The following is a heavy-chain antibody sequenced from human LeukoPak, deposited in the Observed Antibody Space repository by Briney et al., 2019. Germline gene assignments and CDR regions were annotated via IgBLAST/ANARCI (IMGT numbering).Heavy chain of an antibody. CDR3: ARARYCSSTSCYVTDAFDI. CDR1: GGSISNYY. J-gene: IGHJ3*02. CDR2: IYTSGST. Sequence: SETLSLTGTVSGGSISNYYWSWIRQPAGKGLEWIGRIYTSGSTNYNPSLKGRVTMSVDTSSDPFSLKLSSVTAADTAVYYCARARYCSSTSCYVTDAFDIWGQGTMVTVSS. D-gene: IGHD2-2*01. V-gene: IGHV4-4*07.